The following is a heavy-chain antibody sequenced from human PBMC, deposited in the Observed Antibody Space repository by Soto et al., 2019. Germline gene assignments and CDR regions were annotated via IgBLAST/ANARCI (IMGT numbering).Heavy chain of an antibody. V-gene: IGHV4-59*06. J-gene: IGHJ6*02. Sequence: PSETLSLTCTVSGGSISSYYWSWIRQHPGKGLEWIGYIYYSGSTYYNPSLKSRVTISVDTSKNQFSLKLSSVTAADTAVYYCARDGTMVRGGHYYGMDAWGQGTTVTVSS. D-gene: IGHD3-10*01. CDR1: GGSISSYY. CDR3: ARDGTMVRGGHYYGMDA. CDR2: IYYSGST.